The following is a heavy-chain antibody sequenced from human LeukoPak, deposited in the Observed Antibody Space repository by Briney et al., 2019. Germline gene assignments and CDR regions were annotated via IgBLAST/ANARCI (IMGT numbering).Heavy chain of an antibody. CDR3: ARRGGHGGSFDY. CDR1: GGSISSHY. V-gene: IGHV4-59*08. CDR2: IYYSGSGST. J-gene: IGHJ4*02. Sequence: PSETLSLTCTVSGGSISSHYWSWIRQPPGKGLEWIGYIYYSGSGSTNYNPSLKSRVTISVDTSKNQFSLKLSSVTAADTAVYYCARRGGHGGSFDYWGQGTLVTVSS. D-gene: IGHD4-23*01.